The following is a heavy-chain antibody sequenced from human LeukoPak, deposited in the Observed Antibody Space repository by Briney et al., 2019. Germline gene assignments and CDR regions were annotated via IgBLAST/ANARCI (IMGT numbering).Heavy chain of an antibody. CDR1: GFTFSSYA. V-gene: IGHV3-23*01. CDR3: ARVGVDTARTFDY. Sequence: GGSLRLSCAASGFTFSSYAMSWVRQAPGKGLEWVSAISGSGGSTYYADSVKGRFTISRDNSKNTLYLQMNSLRAEDTAVYHCARVGVDTARTFDYWGQGTLVTVSS. CDR2: ISGSGGST. J-gene: IGHJ4*02. D-gene: IGHD5-18*01.